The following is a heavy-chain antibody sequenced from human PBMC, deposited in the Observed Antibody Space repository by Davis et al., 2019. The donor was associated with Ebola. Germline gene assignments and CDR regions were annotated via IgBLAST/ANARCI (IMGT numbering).Heavy chain of an antibody. J-gene: IGHJ2*01. CDR1: GFTFSSYS. CDR3: AKDREGVTMIFVL. CDR2: ISYDGSNK. D-gene: IGHD3-22*01. Sequence: GEYLKISCAASGFTFSSYSMHWVRQAPGKGLEWVAVISYDGSNKYYADSVKGRFTISRDNSKNTLYLQMNSLRAEDTAVYYCAKDREGVTMIFVLWGRGTLVTVSS. V-gene: IGHV3-30*04.